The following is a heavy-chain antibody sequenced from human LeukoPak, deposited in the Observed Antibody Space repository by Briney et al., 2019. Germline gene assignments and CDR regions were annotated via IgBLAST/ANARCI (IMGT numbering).Heavy chain of an antibody. J-gene: IGHJ4*02. CDR3: ARAVGVAVAGMELDY. D-gene: IGHD6-19*01. V-gene: IGHV4-59*01. CDR2: VYYSGST. CDR1: GGSISSYY. Sequence: RPSETLSLTCTVSGGSISSYYWSWIRQPPGKGLEWIGYVYYSGSTNYNPSLKSRVTISVDTSKNQFSLKLSSVTAADTAVYYCARAVGVAVAGMELDYWGQGTLVTVSS.